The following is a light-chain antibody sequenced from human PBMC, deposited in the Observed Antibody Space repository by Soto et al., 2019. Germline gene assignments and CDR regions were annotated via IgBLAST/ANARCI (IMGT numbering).Light chain of an antibody. J-gene: IGLJ1*01. V-gene: IGLV2-23*02. CDR1: NNDIGSYNL. Sequence: HSELNRAGYVYRSPCQALPISNKGTNNDIGSYNLVSWYQQHPGKAPKVMIYELTKRPSGVSDRFSGSKSGKTASLTISGLQAEDEADYFCCSCAGGSFYVVGTGTKVTVL. CDR2: ELT. CDR3: CSCAGGSFYV.